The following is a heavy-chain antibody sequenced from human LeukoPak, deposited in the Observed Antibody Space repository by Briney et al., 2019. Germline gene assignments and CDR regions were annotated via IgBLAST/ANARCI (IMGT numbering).Heavy chain of an antibody. Sequence: GGSLRLSCAASGFTLSSYAMSWVRQAPGKGLEWVSAISGSGGSTYYADSVKGRFTISRDNSKNTLYLQMNSLRAEDTAVYYCAKVPLGYCSSTSCYFDYWGQGTLVTVSS. V-gene: IGHV3-23*01. J-gene: IGHJ4*02. CDR2: ISGSGGST. CDR1: GFTLSSYA. D-gene: IGHD2-2*01. CDR3: AKVPLGYCSSTSCYFDY.